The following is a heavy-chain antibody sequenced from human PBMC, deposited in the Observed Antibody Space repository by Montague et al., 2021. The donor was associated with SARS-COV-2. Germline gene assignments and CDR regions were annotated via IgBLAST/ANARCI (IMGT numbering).Heavy chain of an antibody. CDR1: GGSISSYN. CDR2: STICGST. Sequence: SETLSLTCTVSGGSISSYNCSWIRHPPAPGLELIWLSTICGSTTSNPSLTRRVPMSVDTSTNQFSLTLRSVTAAATAVYYCAREAWFGDKAEASEYYGIDAWGQGTMVTVSS. CDR3: AREAWFGDKAEASEYYGIDA. V-gene: IGHV4-4*07. D-gene: IGHD3-10*01. J-gene: IGHJ6*02.